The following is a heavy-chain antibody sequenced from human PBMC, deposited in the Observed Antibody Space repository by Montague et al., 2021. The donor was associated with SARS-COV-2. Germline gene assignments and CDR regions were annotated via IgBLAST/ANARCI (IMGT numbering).Heavy chain of an antibody. V-gene: IGHV4-39*02. J-gene: IGHJ5*02. Sequence: SETLSLTCTVSAGSISTNSYYWAWIRQPPGKGLEWIGSISYSGSTYFNPSLESRLTMSVDTSKNHFSLKLTSMTAADTAIYYCVRRGGTYYYGSGSFDPWGQGTLVAVSS. CDR3: VRRGGTYYYGSGSFDP. CDR1: AGSISTNSYY. D-gene: IGHD3-10*01. CDR2: ISYSGST.